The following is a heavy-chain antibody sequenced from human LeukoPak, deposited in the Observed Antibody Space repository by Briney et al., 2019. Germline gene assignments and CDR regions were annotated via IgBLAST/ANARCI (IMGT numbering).Heavy chain of an antibody. D-gene: IGHD3/OR15-3a*01. CDR2: IYYSGST. Sequence: PSETLSLTCTVSSGSISSYYRSWIRQPPGKGLEWIGYIYYSGSTNYNPSLKSRVTISVDTSKNQFSLKLSSVTAADTAVYYCARSHSIWTSFDYWGPGSLVTVSS. CDR3: ARSHSIWTSFDY. J-gene: IGHJ4*02. CDR1: SGSISSYY. V-gene: IGHV4-59*01.